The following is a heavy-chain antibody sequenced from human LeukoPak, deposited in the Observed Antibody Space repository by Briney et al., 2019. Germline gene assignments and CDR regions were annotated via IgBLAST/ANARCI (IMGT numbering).Heavy chain of an antibody. CDR1: GFTFSSYA. CDR2: ISYDGSNK. V-gene: IGHV3-30-3*01. CDR3: ARDQGYYFDY. J-gene: IGHJ4*02. Sequence: GGSLRLSCAASGFTFSSYAMHWVRQAPGKGLEWVAVISYDGSNKYYADSVKGRFTISRDTPKNTLYLQMSSLRAEDTAVYYCARDQGYYFDYWGQGTLVTVSS.